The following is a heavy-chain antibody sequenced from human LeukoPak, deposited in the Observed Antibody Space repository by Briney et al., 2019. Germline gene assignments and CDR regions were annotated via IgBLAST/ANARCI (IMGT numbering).Heavy chain of an antibody. CDR2: ISYDGSNK. Sequence: GGSLRLSCAASGFTFSSYGMHWVRQAPGKGLEWVAVISYDGSNKYYADSMKGRFTISRDNSKNTLYLQMNSLRAEDTAVYYCTDRGGGPWGQGTLVTVSS. CDR3: TDRGGGP. J-gene: IGHJ5*02. V-gene: IGHV3-30*03. CDR1: GFTFSSYG. D-gene: IGHD3-10*01.